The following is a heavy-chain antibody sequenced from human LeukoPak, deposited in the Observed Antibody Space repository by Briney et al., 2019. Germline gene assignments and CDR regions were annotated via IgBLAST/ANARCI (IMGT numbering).Heavy chain of an antibody. CDR1: GFTFSRYS. J-gene: IGHJ4*02. D-gene: IGHD3-16*01. CDR3: AKEWGSLYFDY. V-gene: IGHV3-21*04. Sequence: GGSLRLSCAASGFTFSRYSMNWVRQAPGKGLEWVSSISSSSIYIYYADSVKGRFTISRDNSKNTLYLQMNSLRAEDTAVYYCAKEWGSLYFDYWGQGTLVTVSS. CDR2: ISSSSIYI.